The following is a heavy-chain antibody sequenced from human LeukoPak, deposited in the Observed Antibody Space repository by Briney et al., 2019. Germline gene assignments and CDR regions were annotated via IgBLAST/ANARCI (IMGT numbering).Heavy chain of an antibody. Sequence: GGSLRLSCAASGFTFSSYGMHWVRQAPGKGLEWVAVIWYDGSNKYYADSVKGRFTISRDNSKNTLYLQMNSLRAEDTAVYYCARDTDSGWTFDYWGQGTLVTVSS. V-gene: IGHV3-33*08. CDR3: ARDTDSGWTFDY. CDR2: IWYDGSNK. J-gene: IGHJ4*02. D-gene: IGHD6-19*01. CDR1: GFTFSSYG.